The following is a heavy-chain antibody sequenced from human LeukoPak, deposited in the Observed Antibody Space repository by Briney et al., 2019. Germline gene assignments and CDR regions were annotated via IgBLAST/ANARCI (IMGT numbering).Heavy chain of an antibody. D-gene: IGHD3-10*01. CDR2: ISGSGGST. J-gene: IGHJ4*02. CDR3: AKIGMVRGVPPLFDY. Sequence: GGSLRLSCAASGFTFSSYAMSWVRQAPGKGLEWVSAISGSGGSTYYADSVKGRFTISRDNSKNTLYLQINSLRAEDTAVYYCAKIGMVRGVPPLFDYWGQGTLVTVSS. CDR1: GFTFSSYA. V-gene: IGHV3-23*01.